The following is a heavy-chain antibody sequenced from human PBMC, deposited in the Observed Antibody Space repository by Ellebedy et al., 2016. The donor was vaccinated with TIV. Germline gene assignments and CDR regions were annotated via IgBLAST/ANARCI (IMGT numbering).Heavy chain of an antibody. D-gene: IGHD4-11*01. CDR2: ISYDGSNE. CDR3: AKSYSNSPNFYYHHSLDV. Sequence: PGGSLRLSCAASGFTFSSYAMHWARQAPGKGLEWVAVISYDGSNENYANSVKGRFTISRDNSKNSLYLQMNSLRAEDTAVYKCAKSYSNSPNFYYHHSLDVWGQGTTVTVSS. J-gene: IGHJ6*02. V-gene: IGHV3-30*18. CDR1: GFTFSSYA.